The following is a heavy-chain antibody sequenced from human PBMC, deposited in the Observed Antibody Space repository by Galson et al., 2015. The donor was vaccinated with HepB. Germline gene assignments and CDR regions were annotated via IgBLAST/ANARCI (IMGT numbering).Heavy chain of an antibody. CDR3: ARAGLLVPAATYPWYFDL. CDR2: IYSGGST. V-gene: IGHV3-66*01. J-gene: IGHJ2*01. Sequence: SLRLSCAASGFTVSSNYMSWVRQAPGKGLEWVSVIYSGGSTYYADSVKGRFTISRDNSKNTLYLQMNSLRAEDTAVYYCARAGLLVPAATYPWYFDLWGRGTLVTVSS. CDR1: GFTVSSNY. D-gene: IGHD2-2*01.